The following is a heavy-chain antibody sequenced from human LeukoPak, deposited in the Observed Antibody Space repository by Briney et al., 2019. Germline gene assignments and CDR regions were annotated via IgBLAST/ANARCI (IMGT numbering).Heavy chain of an antibody. V-gene: IGHV3-48*01. CDR3: ARRFDS. J-gene: IGHJ4*02. CDR1: GFSFTAYS. Sequence: GSLRLSCAASGFSFTAYSMDWVRQAPGRGLEWISYIGPGGDIYYADSVTGRFTVSRDTAKISLYLQMNGLKVEDTAVYYCARRFDSWGQGTLVTVSS. CDR2: IGPGGDI.